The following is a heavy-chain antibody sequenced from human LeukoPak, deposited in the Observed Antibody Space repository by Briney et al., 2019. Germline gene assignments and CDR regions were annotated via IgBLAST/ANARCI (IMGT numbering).Heavy chain of an antibody. CDR2: IREDGGEK. CDR1: GFSFSTHW. D-gene: IGHD2-2*01. Sequence: GGSLRLSCAASGFSFSTHWMSWVRQTPGKGLEWVANIREDGGEKHYLDSVKGRFTISRDNAKNSPYLQMNSLRAEDTGVYFCVSHLPWTSLDYWGLGTRVTVSS. CDR3: VSHLPWTSLDY. V-gene: IGHV3-7*01. J-gene: IGHJ4*02.